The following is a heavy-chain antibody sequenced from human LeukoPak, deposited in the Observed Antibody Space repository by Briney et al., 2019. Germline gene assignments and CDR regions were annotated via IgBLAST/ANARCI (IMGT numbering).Heavy chain of an antibody. CDR1: GFTFGDYA. J-gene: IGHJ4*02. CDR3: TRDRGGAAGELFDY. Sequence: GGSLRLSCTASGFTFGDYAMSWVRQAPGKGLEWVGFIRSKAYGGTTEYAASVKGRFTISRDDSKSIAYLQMNSLKTEDTAVCYCTRDRGGAAGELFDYWGQGTLVTVSS. D-gene: IGHD3-10*01. CDR2: IRSKAYGGTT. V-gene: IGHV3-49*04.